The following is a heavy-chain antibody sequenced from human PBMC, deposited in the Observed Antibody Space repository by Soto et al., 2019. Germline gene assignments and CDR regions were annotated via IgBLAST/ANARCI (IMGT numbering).Heavy chain of an antibody. Sequence: QVQLVESGGGVVQPGRSLRLSCAASGFTFSSYGMHWVRQAPGKGLEWVAVISYDGSNKYYADSVKDRFTISRDNSKNTLYLQMNSLRAEDTAVYYCAKGIWKSGNSDYFDYWGQGTLVTVSS. J-gene: IGHJ4*02. CDR2: ISYDGSNK. CDR3: AKGIWKSGNSDYFDY. CDR1: GFTFSSYG. D-gene: IGHD2-21*02. V-gene: IGHV3-30*18.